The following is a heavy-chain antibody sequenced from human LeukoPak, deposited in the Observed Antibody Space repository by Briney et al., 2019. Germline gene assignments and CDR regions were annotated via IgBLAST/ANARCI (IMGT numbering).Heavy chain of an antibody. Sequence: GGSLRLSCAASGFTFSSYSMNWVRQAPGKGLEWVSYISSSSSTIYYADSVEGRFTISRDNAKNSLSLQMNSLRAEDTAVYYCARVLHKRNYDSSGYYGYWGQGTLVTVSS. CDR2: ISSSSSTI. CDR3: ARVLHKRNYDSSGYYGY. D-gene: IGHD3-22*01. CDR1: GFTFSSYS. V-gene: IGHV3-48*01. J-gene: IGHJ4*02.